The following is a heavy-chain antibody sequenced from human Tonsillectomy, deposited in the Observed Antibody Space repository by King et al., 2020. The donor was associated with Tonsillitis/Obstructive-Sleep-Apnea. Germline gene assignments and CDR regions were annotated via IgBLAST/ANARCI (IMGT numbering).Heavy chain of an antibody. J-gene: IGHJ5*02. CDR3: ANVGLCSSTSCYGNWFDP. CDR2: IDPSDSYT. D-gene: IGHD2-2*01. V-gene: IGHV5-10-1*01. Sequence: VQLVESGAEVKKPGESLRISCKGSGYSFTSYWISWVRQMPGKGLEWMGRIDPSDSYTNYTPSFQGHVTISADKSISTAYLQWSSLKASDTAMYYCANVGLCSSTSCYGNWFDPWGQGTLVTVSS. CDR1: GYSFTSYW.